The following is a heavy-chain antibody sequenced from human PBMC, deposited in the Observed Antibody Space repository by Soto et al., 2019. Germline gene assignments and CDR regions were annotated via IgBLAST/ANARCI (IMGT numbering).Heavy chain of an antibody. J-gene: IGHJ6*02. CDR2: IKHSGST. CDR3: ARGVPFSHYPIAV. CDR1: VGTPRRFR. V-gene: IGHV4-34*01. Sequence: PPENLHAPSGGSVGTPRRFRSTWIRGPPGKGLEWIGEIKHSGSTNYNPSLTRRVTISVDTSNNQFSLKLNSVTAADTAVYYCARGVPFSHYPIAVWGQGTTIT.